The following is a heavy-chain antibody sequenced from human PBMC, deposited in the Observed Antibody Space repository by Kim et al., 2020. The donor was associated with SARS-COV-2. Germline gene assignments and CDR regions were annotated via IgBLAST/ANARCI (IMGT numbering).Heavy chain of an antibody. CDR2: INHSGST. Sequence: SETLSLTCAVYGGSFSGYYWSWIRQPPGKGLEWIGEINHSGSTNYNPSLKSRVTISVDTSKNQFSLKLSSVTAADTAVYYCASPAPAPPSEQLVREFYFDYWGQGTLVTVSS. CDR3: ASPAPAPPSEQLVREFYFDY. D-gene: IGHD6-13*01. J-gene: IGHJ4*02. CDR1: GGSFSGYY. V-gene: IGHV4-34*01.